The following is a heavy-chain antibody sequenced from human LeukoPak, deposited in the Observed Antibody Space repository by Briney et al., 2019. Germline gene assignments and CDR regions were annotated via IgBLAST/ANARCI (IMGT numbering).Heavy chain of an antibody. Sequence: GGSLRLSCAASGFTFSSYAMSWVRQAPWKGLEWVSAISGSGGSTYYADSVKGRFTISRDNSKNTLYLQMNSLRAEDTAVYYCAKTEGGMYYDFWSGYYAAYYFDYWGQGTLVTVSS. J-gene: IGHJ4*02. CDR3: AKTEGGMYYDFWSGYYAAYYFDY. V-gene: IGHV3-23*01. CDR1: GFTFSSYA. D-gene: IGHD3-3*01. CDR2: ISGSGGST.